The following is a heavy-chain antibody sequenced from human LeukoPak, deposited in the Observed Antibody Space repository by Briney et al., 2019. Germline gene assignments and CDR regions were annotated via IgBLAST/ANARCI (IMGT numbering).Heavy chain of an antibody. V-gene: IGHV3-23*01. D-gene: IGHD1-14*01. CDR3: AKDQRGGWYNPVLDY. CDR1: GVTFSSYA. J-gene: IGHJ4*02. CDR2: ISGSGGST. Sequence: GGSLRLSCAASGVTFSSYAMSWVRQAPGKGLEWVSAISGSGGSTYYADSVKGRFTISRDNSKNTLYLQMNSLRAEDTAVYYCAKDQRGGWYNPVLDYWGQGTLVTVSS.